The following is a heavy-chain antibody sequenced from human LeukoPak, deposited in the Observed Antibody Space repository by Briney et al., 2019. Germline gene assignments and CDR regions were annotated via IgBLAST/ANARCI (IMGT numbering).Heavy chain of an antibody. V-gene: IGHV3-66*01. CDR2: IYSGGST. Sequence: GGSLRLSCAASGFTVSSNYMSWVRQAPGKGLEWVSVIYSGGSTYYADSVKGRFTISRDNSKNTLYLQLNSLRAEDTAVYYCARDWSDSSGYSWFDPWGQGTLVTVSS. J-gene: IGHJ5*02. CDR1: GFTVSSNY. CDR3: ARDWSDSSGYSWFDP. D-gene: IGHD3-22*01.